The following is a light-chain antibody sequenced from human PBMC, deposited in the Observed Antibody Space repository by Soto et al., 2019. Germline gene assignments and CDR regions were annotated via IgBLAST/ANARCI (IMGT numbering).Light chain of an antibody. CDR1: QSVSTN. J-gene: IGKJ2*01. V-gene: IGKV3-15*01. CDR3: QQYNNWPYT. Sequence: EIVMTQSPDTLSVSPGERATLSCRASQSVSTNLAWYQQKPGQAPRLLIYGASTRAPGSPARFSGSGSGTESTLTISSLQSEDFAVYHCQQYNNWPYTFGQGTQLEIK. CDR2: GAS.